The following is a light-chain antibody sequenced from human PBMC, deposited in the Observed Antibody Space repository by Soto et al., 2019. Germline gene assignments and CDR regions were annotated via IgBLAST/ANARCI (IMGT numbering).Light chain of an antibody. V-gene: IGKV1-27*01. CDR2: AAS. Sequence: DIPMTQSPSSLSASVGDRVTITCRASQGISNFLAWYQQKPGKVPKLLMYAASTLQSGVPSRFSGSGSGTDFTLTISSLQPEDVATYYCQKYNSAPRTFGQGTKVEIK. CDR3: QKYNSAPRT. J-gene: IGKJ1*01. CDR1: QGISNF.